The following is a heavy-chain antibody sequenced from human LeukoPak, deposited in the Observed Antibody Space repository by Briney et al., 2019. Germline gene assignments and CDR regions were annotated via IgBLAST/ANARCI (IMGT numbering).Heavy chain of an antibody. CDR3: ARAGLEWLLYYFDY. CDR2: IVPIFRTV. V-gene: IGHV1-69*05. D-gene: IGHD3-3*01. Sequence: GASVKVSCKASGGTFSTYAFSWVRQAPGQGLEWMGGIVPIFRTVNYAQKFQDRVTITTDESTSTAYMELSSLRSEDTAVYYCARAGLEWLLYYFDYWGQGTLVTVSS. CDR1: GGTFSTYA. J-gene: IGHJ4*02.